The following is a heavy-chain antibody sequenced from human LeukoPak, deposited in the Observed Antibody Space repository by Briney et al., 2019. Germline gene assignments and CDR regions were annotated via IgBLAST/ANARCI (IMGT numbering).Heavy chain of an antibody. CDR1: GYSISSGYY. CDR2: IYHSGST. J-gene: IGHJ4*02. CDR3: ARGRYYYGSGSYPSVYYFDY. D-gene: IGHD3-10*01. Sequence: SETLSLTCTVSGYSISSGYYWGWIRQPPGKGLEWIGSIYHSGSTCYNPSLKSRVTISVDTSKNQFSLKLSSVTAADTAVYYCARGRYYYGSGSYPSVYYFDYWGQGTLVTVSS. V-gene: IGHV4-38-2*02.